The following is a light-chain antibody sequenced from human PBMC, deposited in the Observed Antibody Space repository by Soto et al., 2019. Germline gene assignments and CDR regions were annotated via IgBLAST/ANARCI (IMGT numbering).Light chain of an antibody. CDR1: SGHSSYA. Sequence: QSVLTQSPSASASLGASVKLTCTLSSGHSSYAIAWHQQQPEKGPRYLMKLNSDGSHSKGDGIPDRVSGSSSGAERYLIISRLQSEDEADYYCQTWGTGIHVFGTGTKLTVL. V-gene: IGLV4-69*01. CDR2: LNSDGSH. CDR3: QTWGTGIHV. J-gene: IGLJ1*01.